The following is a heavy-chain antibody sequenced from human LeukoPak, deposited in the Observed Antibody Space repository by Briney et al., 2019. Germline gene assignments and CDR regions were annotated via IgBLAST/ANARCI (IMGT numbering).Heavy chain of an antibody. D-gene: IGHD6-19*01. CDR1: GFTFNKYT. J-gene: IGHJ4*02. CDR2: IKQDGSEK. CDR3: ARDSRAVAADFDY. V-gene: IGHV3-7*01. Sequence: GGSLRLSCAASGFTFNKYTMSWVRQAPGKGLEWVASIKQDGSEKYYLDSVRGRFTISRDNAKNSLYLQMNSLRAEDTAEYFCARDSRAVAADFDYWGQGTLVTVSS.